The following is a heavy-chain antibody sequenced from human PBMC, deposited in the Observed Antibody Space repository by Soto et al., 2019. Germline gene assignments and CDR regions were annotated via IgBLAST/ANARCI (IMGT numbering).Heavy chain of an antibody. Sequence: ASVKVSCKESSYTFSSYYLNWVRQAPGQGLEWLGIINPSGGYTTYAQRFLGGVTMTSDTSTSTVHMELGSLTSEDTAVYYCARYLGSSGSYSTYYFDYWGQ. CDR1: SYTFSSYY. J-gene: IGHJ4*01. CDR2: INPSGGYT. D-gene: IGHD3-10*01. V-gene: IGHV1-46*01. CDR3: ARYLGSSGSYSTYYFDY.